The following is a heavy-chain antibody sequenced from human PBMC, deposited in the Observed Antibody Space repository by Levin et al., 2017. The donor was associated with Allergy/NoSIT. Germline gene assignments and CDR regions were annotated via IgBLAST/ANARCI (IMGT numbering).Heavy chain of an antibody. D-gene: IGHD5-18*01. CDR1: GFTFSSYG. Sequence: PGGSLRLSCAASGFTFSSYGMHWVRQAPGKGLEWVAVISYDGSNKYYADSVKGRFTISRDNSKNTLYLQMNSLRAEDTAVYYCAKAGAAQGYSYGYTDDAFDIWGQGTMVTVSS. V-gene: IGHV3-30*18. CDR2: ISYDGSNK. J-gene: IGHJ3*02. CDR3: AKAGAAQGYSYGYTDDAFDI.